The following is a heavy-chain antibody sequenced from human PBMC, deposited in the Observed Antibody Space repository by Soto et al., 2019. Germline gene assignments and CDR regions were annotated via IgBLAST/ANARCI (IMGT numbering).Heavy chain of an antibody. D-gene: IGHD3-16*01. CDR3: ARLIRAHYGMDV. CDR1: GGSINSGSHY. V-gene: IGHV4-39*01. CDR2: IYLDGTA. Sequence: LQLQESGPGLVKPSETLSLTCTVSGGSINSGSHYWAWIRQPPGKGLDWLGSIYLDGTAFTNPSLKSRVTLSVDTSKNQFSLKLSSVAAADTAEYFCARLIRAHYGMDVWGQGTTVTVSS. J-gene: IGHJ6*02.